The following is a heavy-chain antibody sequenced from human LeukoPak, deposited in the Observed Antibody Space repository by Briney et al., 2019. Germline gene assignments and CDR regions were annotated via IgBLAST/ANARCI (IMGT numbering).Heavy chain of an antibody. J-gene: IGHJ2*01. CDR2: IRNKANSYSI. CDR1: GFTFSHYY. V-gene: IGHV3-72*01. Sequence: GGSLRLSCAGSGFTFSHYYIDWVRQAPGKGLEWVARIRNKANSYSIEYAASVKGRFTISRDDTKKSVYLQMNSLKSQDTADYYCVRVMLGSSKFFDLWGRGTLVTVSS. CDR3: VRVMLGSSKFFDL. D-gene: IGHD1-26*01.